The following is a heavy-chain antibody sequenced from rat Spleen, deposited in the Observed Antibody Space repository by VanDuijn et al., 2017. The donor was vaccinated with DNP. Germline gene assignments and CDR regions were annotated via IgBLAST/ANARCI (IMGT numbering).Heavy chain of an antibody. CDR1: GFSLTSYS. CDR2: VWYDGDT. V-gene: IGHV2-63*01. CDR3: IRDGGGNWFAH. Sequence: QVQLKESGPGLVQPSETLSLTCTVSGFSLTSYSVSWVRQPSGKRPEWMGRVWYDGDTALNSALKSRLSISRDTSKNQVFLNMNSRQTDDTGTYYCIRDGGGNWFAHWGQGTLVTVST. J-gene: IGHJ3*01.